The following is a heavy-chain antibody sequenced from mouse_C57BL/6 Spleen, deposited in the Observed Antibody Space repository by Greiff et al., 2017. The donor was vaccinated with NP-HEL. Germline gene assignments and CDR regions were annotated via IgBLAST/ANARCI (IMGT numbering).Heavy chain of an antibody. V-gene: IGHV14-3*01. CDR3: ARSPYYGSSPYYAMDY. J-gene: IGHJ4*01. Sequence: EVKVEESVAELVRPGASVKLSCTASGFNIKNTYMHWVKQRPEQGLEWIGRIDPANGNTKYAPKFQGKATITADTSSNTAYLQLSSLTSEDTAIYYCARSPYYGSSPYYAMDYWGQGTSVTVSS. CDR2: IDPANGNT. CDR1: GFNIKNTY. D-gene: IGHD1-1*01.